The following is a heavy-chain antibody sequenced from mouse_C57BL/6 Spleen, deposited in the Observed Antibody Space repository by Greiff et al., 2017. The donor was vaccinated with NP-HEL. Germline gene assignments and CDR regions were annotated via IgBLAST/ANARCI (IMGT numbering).Heavy chain of an antibody. CDR3: ARHERGIYDGYFAWFAY. J-gene: IGHJ3*01. CDR1: GYTFTEYT. CDR2: FYPGSGSI. Sequence: QVQLKESGAELVKPGASVKLSCKASGYTFTEYTIHWVKQRSGQGLEWIGWFYPGSGSIKYNEKFKDKATLTADKSSSTVYMELSRLTSEDSAVYFCARHERGIYDGYFAWFAYWGQGTLVTVSA. D-gene: IGHD2-3*01. V-gene: IGHV1-62-2*01.